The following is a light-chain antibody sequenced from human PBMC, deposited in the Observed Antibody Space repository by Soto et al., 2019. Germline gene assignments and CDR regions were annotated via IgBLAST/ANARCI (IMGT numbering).Light chain of an antibody. Sequence: EIVLTQSPGTLSLSPGERATLSCRASQSVSSSYLAWYQQKPGQAPRLLIYGASSRATGIPDRFSGSGSGTDFTLTISRLEPEDFAVYYCQQYGSPPVSTFGQGTRLEIK. J-gene: IGKJ5*01. CDR2: GAS. CDR1: QSVSSSY. V-gene: IGKV3-20*01. CDR3: QQYGSPPVST.